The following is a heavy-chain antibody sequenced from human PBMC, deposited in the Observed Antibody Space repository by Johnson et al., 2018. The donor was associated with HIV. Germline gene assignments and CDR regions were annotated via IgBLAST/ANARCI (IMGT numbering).Heavy chain of an antibody. CDR1: GFTFSSYG. CDR2: ISYDGSDK. V-gene: IGHV3-30*04. D-gene: IGHD3-16*01. Sequence: QVQLVESGGGVVQSGRSLRLSCAASGFTFSSYGMHWVRQAPAKGLEWVAVISYDGSDKDYADFVKGRFPISRDSSKNTLYLQMNSLRIEDTAVYYCARGSRYTYDNDDVYLLQAFDVWGQGTVVTVSS. J-gene: IGHJ3*01. CDR3: ARGSRYTYDNDDVYLLQAFDV.